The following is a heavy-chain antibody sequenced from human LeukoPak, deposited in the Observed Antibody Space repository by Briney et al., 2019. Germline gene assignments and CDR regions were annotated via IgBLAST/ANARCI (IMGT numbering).Heavy chain of an antibody. CDR3: ATVPPYCSSTSCYFVY. CDR1: GFTFSSYA. D-gene: IGHD2-2*01. J-gene: IGHJ4*02. Sequence: GGSLRLSCAASGFTFSSYAMSWVRQAPGKGLEWVSAISGSGGSTYYADSVKGRFTISRDNSKNTLYLQMNSLRAEDTAVYYCATVPPYCSSTSCYFVYWGQGTLVTVST. CDR2: ISGSGGST. V-gene: IGHV3-23*01.